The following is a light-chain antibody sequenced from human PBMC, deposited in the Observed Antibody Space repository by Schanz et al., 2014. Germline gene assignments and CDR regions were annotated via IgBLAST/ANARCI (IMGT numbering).Light chain of an antibody. J-gene: IGKJ4*01. CDR1: QSVSSY. CDR2: AAS. Sequence: EIVLTQSPATLSLSPGERATLSCRASQSVSSYLAWYQHKPGQAPRLLIYAASTRATGIPARFSGSGSGTDFTLTISRLEPEDFAVYYCQQYVGSPPLTFGGGTKVEIK. V-gene: IGKV3-20*01. CDR3: QQYVGSPPLT.